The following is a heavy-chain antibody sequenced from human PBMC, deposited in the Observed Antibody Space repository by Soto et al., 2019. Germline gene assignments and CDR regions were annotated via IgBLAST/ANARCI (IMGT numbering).Heavy chain of an antibody. CDR3: AKGDILTGYDY. CDR2: IIPILGIA. CDR1: GGTFSSYT. V-gene: IGHV1-69*02. D-gene: IGHD3-9*01. Sequence: AASVKVSCKASGGTFSSYTISWVRQAPGQGLEWMGRIIPILGIANYAQKFQGRVTITADKSTSTAYMELSSLRSEDTAVYYCAKGDILTGYDYWGQGTLVTVSS. J-gene: IGHJ4*02.